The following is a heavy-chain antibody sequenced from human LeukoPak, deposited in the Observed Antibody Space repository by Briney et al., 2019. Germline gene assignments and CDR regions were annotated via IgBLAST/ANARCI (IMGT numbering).Heavy chain of an antibody. V-gene: IGHV4-59*08. D-gene: IGHD1-26*01. Sequence: TSETLSLTCTVSGGSISSYYWSWIRQPPGKGLEWIGYIYYSGSTNYNPSLKSRVTISVDTSKNQFSLKLSSLTAADTAVYYCARVRLTSGSHNPYYMDVWGKGTTVTISS. CDR1: GGSISSYY. CDR2: IYYSGST. CDR3: ARVRLTSGSHNPYYMDV. J-gene: IGHJ6*03.